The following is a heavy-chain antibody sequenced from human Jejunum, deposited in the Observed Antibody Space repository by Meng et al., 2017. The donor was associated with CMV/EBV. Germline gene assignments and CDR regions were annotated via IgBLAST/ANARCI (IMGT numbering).Heavy chain of an antibody. D-gene: IGHD3-10*01. V-gene: IGHV4-39*01. Sequence: VSRGSFSGSSYYWGWIRQPLGKGLKWIGTLSYSGRTNYNPSLKSRLTISVDTSKNQFSLKLRSVTAADTAVYYCAKTMFRGLLYFDYWGQGTLVTVSS. CDR1: RGSFSGSSYY. CDR2: LSYSGRT. CDR3: AKTMFRGLLYFDY. J-gene: IGHJ4*02.